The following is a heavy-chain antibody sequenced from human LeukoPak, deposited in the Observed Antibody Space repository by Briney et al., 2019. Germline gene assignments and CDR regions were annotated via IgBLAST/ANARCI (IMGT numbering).Heavy chain of an antibody. CDR1: GFTFSSYN. D-gene: IGHD5-12*01. Sequence: GGSLRLSCAASGFTFSSYNMHWVSQAPGKWLEWVAVISYDGSEKYYADSVKGLFTISRDNSKSSLYLQMNSLRAEDTAVYYCARDLAGYGGAFDIWGQGTMVTVS. CDR3: ARDLAGYGGAFDI. CDR2: ISYDGSEK. J-gene: IGHJ3*02. V-gene: IGHV3-30-3*01.